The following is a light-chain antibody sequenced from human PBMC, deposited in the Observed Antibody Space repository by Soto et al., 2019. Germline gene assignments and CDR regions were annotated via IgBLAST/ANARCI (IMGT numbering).Light chain of an antibody. J-gene: IGKJ1*01. CDR3: LQRLPLWT. CDR1: QSLVASDGHTF. V-gene: IGKV2-30*01. Sequence: EVVMTQSPNSLPVTLGQQASISSRSSQSLVASDGHTFLSWFHKRPGQSPRRLIYRVSNRDSGVPDRFSGSGSGNDFTLKISRVEAEDVGVYCCLQRLPLWTFGHGGKVDIK. CDR2: RVS.